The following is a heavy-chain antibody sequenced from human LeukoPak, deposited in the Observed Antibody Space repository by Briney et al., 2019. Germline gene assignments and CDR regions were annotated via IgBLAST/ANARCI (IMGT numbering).Heavy chain of an antibody. D-gene: IGHD6-6*01. CDR3: ARKKYSSSEFDY. CDR2: INPNSGGT. Sequence: ASVKVSCKASGYTFTGYYMHWVRQAPGQGLEWMGWINPNSGGTNYAQKFQGRVTMTRDTSISTAYMELSRLRSDDTAVYYCARKKYSSSEFDYWGQGTLVTVSS. CDR1: GYTFTGYY. J-gene: IGHJ4*02. V-gene: IGHV1-2*02.